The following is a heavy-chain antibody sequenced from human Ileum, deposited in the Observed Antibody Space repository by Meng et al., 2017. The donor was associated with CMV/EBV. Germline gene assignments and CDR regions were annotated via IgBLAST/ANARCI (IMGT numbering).Heavy chain of an antibody. CDR3: ARDELFGATGSGRGWIDS. Sequence: PFTDYYIHWVRQAPGQGLEWMGWVDPNSGGTNYAQKFRGRVTMTRDTSITTAYMELSRLRSDDTALYYCARDELFGATGSGRGWIDSWGQGTLVTVSS. V-gene: IGHV1-2*02. D-gene: IGHD3-10*01. CDR2: VDPNSGGT. CDR1: PFTDYY. J-gene: IGHJ4*02.